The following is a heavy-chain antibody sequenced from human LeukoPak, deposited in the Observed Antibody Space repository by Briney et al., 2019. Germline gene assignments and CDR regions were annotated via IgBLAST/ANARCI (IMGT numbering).Heavy chain of an antibody. CDR3: ARDSKYYYGSGRSYAFDI. V-gene: IGHV1-18*01. CDR2: ISAYNGNT. Sequence: ASVKVSCKASGYTFTSYGISWVRQAPGQGLEWMGWISAYNGNTNYAQKLQGRVTMTTDTSTCTAYMELRSLRSDDTAVYYCARDSKYYYGSGRSYAFDIWGQGTMVTVSS. J-gene: IGHJ3*02. D-gene: IGHD3-10*01. CDR1: GYTFTSYG.